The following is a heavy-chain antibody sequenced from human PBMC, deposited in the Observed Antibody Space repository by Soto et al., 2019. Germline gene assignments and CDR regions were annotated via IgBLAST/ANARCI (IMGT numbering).Heavy chain of an antibody. CDR3: ARDWGTAGRGSAVGYYYHYGMDV. CDR2: IKDDGSEK. D-gene: IGHD6-19*01. Sequence: EVQLVESGGGLVQPGGSLRLSCLASEFTFNTYWMNWVRQAPGRGLEWVANIKDDGSEKNYVDSVKGRFTISRDNAKNSLELKMNSLRGEETAVYFCARDWGTAGRGSAVGYYYHYGMDVWGQGTTVTVSS. V-gene: IGHV3-7*05. J-gene: IGHJ6*02. CDR1: EFTFNTYW.